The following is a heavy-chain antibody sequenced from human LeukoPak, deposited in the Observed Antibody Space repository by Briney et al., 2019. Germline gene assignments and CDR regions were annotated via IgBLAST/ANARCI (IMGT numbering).Heavy chain of an antibody. CDR3: ARHGGGRYCSGGSCGLDY. D-gene: IGHD2-15*01. CDR2: IYPADSDT. V-gene: IGHV5-51*01. J-gene: IGHJ4*02. CDR1: GYSFTNQW. Sequence: GESLKISCKGSGYSFTNQWIGWVRQMPGKGLEWMGIIYPADSDTRYRPSFQGQVTISVDKSITTAYLQWSSLKASDTAIYYCARHGGGRYCSGGSCGLDYWGQGTLVTVSS.